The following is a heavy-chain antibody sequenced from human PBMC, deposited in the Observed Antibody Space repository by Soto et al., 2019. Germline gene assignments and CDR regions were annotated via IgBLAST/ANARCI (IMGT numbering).Heavy chain of an antibody. D-gene: IGHD2-2*02. CDR3: ARRDGAALYVWFDP. Sequence: KTSETLSLTCTVSGGSISSSSYYWGWIRQPPGKGLEWIRSIYYSGSTYYNPSLKSRVTISVDTSKNQFSLKLSSVTAAVTAVYYCARRDGAALYVWFDPWGQGTLVTVSS. J-gene: IGHJ5*02. V-gene: IGHV4-39*01. CDR2: IYYSGST. CDR1: GGSISSSSYY.